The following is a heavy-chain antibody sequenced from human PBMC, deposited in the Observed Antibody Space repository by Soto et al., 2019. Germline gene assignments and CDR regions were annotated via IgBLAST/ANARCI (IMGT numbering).Heavy chain of an antibody. CDR3: AKDHKVSPKRIVVVIHDAFDI. J-gene: IGHJ3*02. CDR2: ISYDGSNK. D-gene: IGHD3-22*01. V-gene: IGHV3-30*18. CDR1: GFTFSSYG. Sequence: QVQLVESGGGVVQSGRSLRLSCAASGFTFSSYGMHWVRQAPGKGLEWVAVISYDGSNKYYADSVKGRFTISRDNSKNTLYLQMNSLRAEDTAVYYCAKDHKVSPKRIVVVIHDAFDIWGQGTMVTVSS.